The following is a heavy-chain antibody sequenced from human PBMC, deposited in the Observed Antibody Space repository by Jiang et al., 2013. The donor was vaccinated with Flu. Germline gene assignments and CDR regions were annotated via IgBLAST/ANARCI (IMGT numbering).Heavy chain of an antibody. CDR3: ARGHYRIVVVPAKYFDY. CDR2: IYHSGST. V-gene: IGHV4-38-2*02. J-gene: IGHJ4*02. CDR1: GYSISSGYY. D-gene: IGHD2-2*01. Sequence: LKPSETLSLTCTVSGYSISSGYYWGWIRQPPGKGLEWIGSIYHSGSTYYNPSLKSRVTISVDTSKNQFSLKLSSVTAADTAVYYCARGHYRIVVVPAKYFDYWGQGTLVTVSS.